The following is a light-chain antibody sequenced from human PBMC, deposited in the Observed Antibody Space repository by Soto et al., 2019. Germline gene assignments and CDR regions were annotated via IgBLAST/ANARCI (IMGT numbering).Light chain of an antibody. Sequence: DIQMTQSPSTLSASVGDRVTITCRASQSISSWLAWYQQKPGKAHKLLIHDASSLESGVPSRFSGSGSGTEFTLTISCLQPDDFATYYCQRYNSYHTFGQGTKLEIK. V-gene: IGKV1-5*01. J-gene: IGKJ2*01. CDR3: QRYNSYHT. CDR2: DAS. CDR1: QSISSW.